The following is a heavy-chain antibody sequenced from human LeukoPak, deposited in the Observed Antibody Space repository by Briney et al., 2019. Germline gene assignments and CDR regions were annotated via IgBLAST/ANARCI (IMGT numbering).Heavy chain of an antibody. Sequence: PSETLSLTCTVSGGSISSYYWSWIRQPPGKGLEWIGEINHSGSTNYNPSLKSRVTISVDTSKNQFSLKLSSVTAADTAVYYCARNHRFYCSSTSCYLNSWLDYWGQGTLVTVSS. CDR2: INHSGST. D-gene: IGHD2-2*01. J-gene: IGHJ4*02. CDR1: GGSISSYY. V-gene: IGHV4-34*01. CDR3: ARNHRFYCSSTSCYLNSWLDY.